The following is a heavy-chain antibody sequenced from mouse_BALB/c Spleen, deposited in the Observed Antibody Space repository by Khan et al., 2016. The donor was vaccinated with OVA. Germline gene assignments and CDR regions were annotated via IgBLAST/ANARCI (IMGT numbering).Heavy chain of an antibody. V-gene: IGHV2-6-7*01. CDR2: IWGDGST. Sequence: VQLQESGPGLVAPSQSLSITCTVSGFSLTDYDINWIRQPPGKGLEWLGMIWGDGSTDYNSALKSRLSISKDNSKSQVFLKMNSLQTDDTARFYCARELRLGGFAYWGQGTLVTVSA. CDR1: GFSLTDYD. J-gene: IGHJ3*01. D-gene: IGHD1-2*01. CDR3: ARELRLGGFAY.